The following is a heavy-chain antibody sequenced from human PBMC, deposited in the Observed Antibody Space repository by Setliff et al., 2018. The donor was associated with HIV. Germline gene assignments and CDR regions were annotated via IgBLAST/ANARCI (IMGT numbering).Heavy chain of an antibody. D-gene: IGHD3-22*01. Sequence: SETLSLTCSVSGGSISSYYWSWIRQSPGKGLEWIGFRSTTGSTNYNPSLRSRVTISVDTSKNQFSLRLTSVTAADTAVYYCARVSYYYDSSGYYYSEYFQHWGQGTLVTVSS. J-gene: IGHJ1*01. CDR2: RSTTGST. V-gene: IGHV4-4*09. CDR3: ARVSYYYDSSGYYYSEYFQH. CDR1: GGSISSYY.